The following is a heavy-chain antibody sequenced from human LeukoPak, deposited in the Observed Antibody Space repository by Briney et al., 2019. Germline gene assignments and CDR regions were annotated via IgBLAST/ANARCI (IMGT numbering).Heavy chain of an antibody. CDR3: ARDQIGDSWRALNRFDP. CDR1: GGSISSSSHY. V-gene: IGHV4-39*07. Sequence: SETLSLTCTVSGGSISSSSHYWGWIRQPPGKGLEWIGSIYYSGSTYYNPSLKSRVTISVDTSKNQFSLTLSSVTAADTAVYFCARDQIGDSWRALNRFDPWGQGTLVTVSS. CDR2: IYYSGST. D-gene: IGHD3-10*01. J-gene: IGHJ5*02.